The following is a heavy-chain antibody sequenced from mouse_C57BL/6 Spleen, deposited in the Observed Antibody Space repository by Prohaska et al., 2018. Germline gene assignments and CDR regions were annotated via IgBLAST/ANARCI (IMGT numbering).Heavy chain of an antibody. V-gene: IGHV5-17*01. D-gene: IGHD1-1*01. CDR2: ISSGSSTI. CDR3: ARDYGSSYYAMDY. J-gene: IGHJ4*01. Sequence: WVRQAPEKGLEWVAYISSGSSTIYYADTVKGRFTISRDNAKNTLFLQMTSLRSEDTAMYYCARDYGSSYYAMDYWGQGTSVTVSS.